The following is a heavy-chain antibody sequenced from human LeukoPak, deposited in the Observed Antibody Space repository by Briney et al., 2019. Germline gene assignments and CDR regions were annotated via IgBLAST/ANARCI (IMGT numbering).Heavy chain of an antibody. CDR2: ISYDGSNK. Sequence: GGSLSLSCAASGFTFSCYAMHWVRQAPGKGLEGVAVISYDGSNKYYADSVKGRFTISRDNSKSTLYLQMNSLRAEDTAVYYCARDAVAAAGNPLDDWGQGTLVTVSS. CDR1: GFTFSCYA. J-gene: IGHJ4*02. V-gene: IGHV3-30-3*01. CDR3: ARDAVAAAGNPLDD. D-gene: IGHD6-13*01.